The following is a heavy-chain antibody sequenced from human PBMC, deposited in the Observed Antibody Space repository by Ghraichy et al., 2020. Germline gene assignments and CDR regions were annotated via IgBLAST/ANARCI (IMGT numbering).Heavy chain of an antibody. V-gene: IGHV3-23*01. J-gene: IGHJ4*02. CDR3: ARDWNGGDLNYFDY. D-gene: IGHD2-21*02. CDR1: GFSFRRYA. CDR2: LRSSGSDT. Sequence: GGSLRLSCAASGFSFRRYAMSWVRQAPGKGLECVSTLRSSGSDTYYADSVRGRFTISGDNSENTLYLQMDSLRAEDTAVYYCARDWNGGDLNYFDYWGQGTLVTVSS.